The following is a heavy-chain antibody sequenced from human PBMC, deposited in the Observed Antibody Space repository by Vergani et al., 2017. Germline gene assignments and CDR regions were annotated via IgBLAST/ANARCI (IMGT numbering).Heavy chain of an antibody. CDR3: AKMLMRANYYYYGMDV. CDR1: GITFRNYA. V-gene: IGHV3-23*04. D-gene: IGHD3-16*01. Sequence: EVDLVESGGGLAQPGGSLRLSCEASGITFRNYAMSWVRQAPGKGLEWVSAISGSGGNTYYADSVKGRFTISRDNSKKTLFLQMISLRAEDTAVYYCAKMLMRANYYYYGMDVWGQGTTVTVSS. J-gene: IGHJ6*02. CDR2: ISGSGGNT.